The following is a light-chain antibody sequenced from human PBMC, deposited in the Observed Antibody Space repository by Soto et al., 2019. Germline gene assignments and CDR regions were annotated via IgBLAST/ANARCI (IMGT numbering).Light chain of an antibody. Sequence: DIQMTQSPSSVSASVGDRVTITCRATQGLSGSLAWYQQEPGKAPKLLISVTSRLQSGVPSRFSGSASGTDFTLTIDSLQPEDLATYYCQQGHNWPLTFGQGTRLEIK. J-gene: IGKJ5*01. CDR3: QQGHNWPLT. V-gene: IGKV1-12*01. CDR1: QGLSGS. CDR2: VTS.